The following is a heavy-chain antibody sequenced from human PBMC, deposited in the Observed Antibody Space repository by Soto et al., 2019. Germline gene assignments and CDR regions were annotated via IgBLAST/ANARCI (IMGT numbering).Heavy chain of an antibody. CDR3: AKGSTLYGDYVASFDY. D-gene: IGHD4-17*01. CDR1: GFTFSSYA. CDR2: ISGSGGST. V-gene: IGHV3-23*01. J-gene: IGHJ4*02. Sequence: GGSLRLSCAASGFTFSSYAMSWVRQAPGKGLEWVSAISGSGGSTYYADSVKGRFTISRDNSKNTLYLQMNSLRAEDTAVYYCAKGSTLYGDYVASFDYWGQGTLVTVSS.